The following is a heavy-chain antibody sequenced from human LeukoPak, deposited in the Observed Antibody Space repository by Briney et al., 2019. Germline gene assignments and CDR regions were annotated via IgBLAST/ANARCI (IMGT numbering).Heavy chain of an antibody. Sequence: PSETLSLTCTVSGGSISSGSYYWSWIRQPAGKGLEWIGRIYTSGSTNYNPSLKSRVTISVDTSKNQFSLKLSSVTAADTAVYYCARLSAQSTVTASLYFDYWGQGTLVTVSS. V-gene: IGHV4-61*02. CDR3: ARLSAQSTVTASLYFDY. D-gene: IGHD4-17*01. J-gene: IGHJ4*02. CDR2: IYTSGST. CDR1: GGSISSGSYY.